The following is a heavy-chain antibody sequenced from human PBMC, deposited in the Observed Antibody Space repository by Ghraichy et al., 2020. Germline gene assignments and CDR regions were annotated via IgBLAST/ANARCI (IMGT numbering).Heavy chain of an antibody. V-gene: IGHV4-4*07. D-gene: IGHD3-10*01. Sequence: SETLSLTCTVSGGSFDIYYWTWIRQPAGKRLEWIGRIYDGGNTKYNPSLESRVTMSLDWSKRQFSLRLSSVTAADTAVYYCARVLGSGIYGMDVWGQGTTVTVSS. J-gene: IGHJ6*02. CDR3: ARVLGSGIYGMDV. CDR2: IYDGGNT. CDR1: GGSFDIYY.